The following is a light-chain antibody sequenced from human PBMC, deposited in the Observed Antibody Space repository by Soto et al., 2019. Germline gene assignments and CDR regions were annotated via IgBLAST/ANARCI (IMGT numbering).Light chain of an antibody. J-gene: IGLJ2*01. V-gene: IGLV2-14*01. CDR2: DVS. CDR3: SSYTSSSCVV. CDR1: SSDVGGYNY. Sequence: QSALTQPASVSGSPGQSITISCTGTSSDVGGYNYVSWYQQHPGKAPKLMIYDVSNRPSGVSNRFSGSKSGNTASLTISGLQAEYEADYYCSSYTSSSCVVFGGGTKLTVL.